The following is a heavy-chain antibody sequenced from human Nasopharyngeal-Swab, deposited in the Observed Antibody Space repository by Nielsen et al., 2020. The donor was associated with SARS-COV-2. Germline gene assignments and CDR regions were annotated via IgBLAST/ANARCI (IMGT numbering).Heavy chain of an antibody. CDR2: ISPNSGGT. Sequence: SVQVSCKTSGYTFTGYYMHWVRQAPGQGLEWMGWISPNSGGTNYAQIFQGRVTMTRDTSISTAYMELSSLRSDDTAVYYCARKAYGDYYGSDFDSWGQGTLVTVSS. J-gene: IGHJ4*02. D-gene: IGHD4-17*01. CDR1: GYTFTGYY. CDR3: ARKAYGDYYGSDFDS. V-gene: IGHV1-2*02.